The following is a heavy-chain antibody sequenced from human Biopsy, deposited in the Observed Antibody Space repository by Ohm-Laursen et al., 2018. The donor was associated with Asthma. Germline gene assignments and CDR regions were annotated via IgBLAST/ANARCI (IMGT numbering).Heavy chain of an antibody. CDR1: GFTFSSYW. Sequence: SLRLSCSASGFTFSSYWMHWVRQAPGKGLEWVAVISYDGSTKYSADSVKGRFIVSRDISKNILSLQMNSLRPEDTAVYYCARDVVWFREVGGMDVWGQGTTVTVSS. D-gene: IGHD3-10*01. CDR2: ISYDGSTK. CDR3: ARDVVWFREVGGMDV. V-gene: IGHV3-30*03. J-gene: IGHJ6*02.